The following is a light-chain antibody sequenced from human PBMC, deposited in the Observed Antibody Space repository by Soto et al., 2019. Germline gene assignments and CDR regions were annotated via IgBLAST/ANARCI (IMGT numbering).Light chain of an antibody. Sequence: QSVLTQPPSVSGAPGQKVTISCTGSSSNIGAGYDVNWYHQLPGTAPKLLIHGNSNRPSGVPDRFSGSKSGTSASLAITGFQTGDEADYYCGSWDSSLSAYVFGTGTKVTVL. CDR2: GNS. CDR3: GSWDSSLSAYV. CDR1: SSNIGAGYD. V-gene: IGLV1-40*01. J-gene: IGLJ1*01.